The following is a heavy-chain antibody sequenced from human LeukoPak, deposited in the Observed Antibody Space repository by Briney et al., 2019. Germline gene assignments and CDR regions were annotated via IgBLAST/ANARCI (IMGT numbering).Heavy chain of an antibody. CDR2: INPSGGST. CDR1: GYTFTSYY. Sequence: ASVKVSCKASGYTFTSYYMHWVRQAPGQGLGWMGIINPSGGSTSYAQKFQGRVTMTRDTSTSTVYMELSGLRSEDTAVYYCARVSGIVVVPAAIDYYYGMDVWGQGTTVTVSS. J-gene: IGHJ6*02. D-gene: IGHD2-2*01. CDR3: ARVSGIVVVPAAIDYYYGMDV. V-gene: IGHV1-46*01.